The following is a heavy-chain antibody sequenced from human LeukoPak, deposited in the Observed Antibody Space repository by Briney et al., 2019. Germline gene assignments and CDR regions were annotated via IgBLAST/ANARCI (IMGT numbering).Heavy chain of an antibody. V-gene: IGHV2-70*04. Sequence: ESGPTLVNPTQTLTLTCTFSGFLLSTSGMRVSWIRQPPGKALEWLARIDWDDDKFYSTSLKTRLTISKDTSKNQVVLTMTNMDPVDTATYYCAQTFSGGSYLFDYWGQGTLVAVSS. CDR3: AQTFSGGSYLFDY. CDR1: GFLLSTSGMR. D-gene: IGHD2-15*01. J-gene: IGHJ4*02. CDR2: IDWDDDK.